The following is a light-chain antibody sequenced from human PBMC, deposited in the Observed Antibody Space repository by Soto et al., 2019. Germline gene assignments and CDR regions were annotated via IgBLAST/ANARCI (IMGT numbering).Light chain of an antibody. V-gene: IGLV1-40*01. CDR2: SDF. Sequence: QSVLTQPRSVSGAPGQTVTISCTGSSSNFGAGHDVNWYQQLPGSAPKLVIYSDFKRPSGVPARFSGSRSGTSASLAITGLQPEDEASYYCQAYDNSLRGWVFGGGTKLTVL. J-gene: IGLJ3*02. CDR3: QAYDNSLRGWV. CDR1: SSNFGAGHD.